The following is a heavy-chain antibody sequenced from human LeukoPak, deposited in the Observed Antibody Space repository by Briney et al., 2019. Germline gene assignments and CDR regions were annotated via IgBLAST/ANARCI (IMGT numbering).Heavy chain of an antibody. Sequence: SETLSLTCTVSGGSTSTYYWSWIRQPPGKGLEWIGYIYYSESTNYSPSLKSRVTISLDTSKNQFSLKLSSVTAADTAVYYCARIDTSWFTFDDWGQGTLVTVSS. CDR3: ARIDTSWFTFDD. CDR2: IYYSEST. J-gene: IGHJ4*02. D-gene: IGHD2-2*01. V-gene: IGHV4-59*01. CDR1: GGSTSTYY.